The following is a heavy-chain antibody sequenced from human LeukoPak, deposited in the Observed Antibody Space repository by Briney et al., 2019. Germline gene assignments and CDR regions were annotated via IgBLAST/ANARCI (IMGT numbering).Heavy chain of an antibody. CDR2: ISGSGGST. CDR3: ARLGNYYDSSGYYH. V-gene: IGHV3-23*01. J-gene: IGHJ5*02. Sequence: PGGSLRLSCAASGFTFSSYAMSWVRQAPGKGLEWVSDISGSGGSTYYADSVKGRFTISRDNSKNTLYLQMNSLRAEDTAVYYCARLGNYYDSSGYYHWGQGTLVTVSS. CDR1: GFTFSSYA. D-gene: IGHD3-22*01.